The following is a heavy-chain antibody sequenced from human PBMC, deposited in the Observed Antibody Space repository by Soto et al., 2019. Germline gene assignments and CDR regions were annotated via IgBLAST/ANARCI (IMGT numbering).Heavy chain of an antibody. D-gene: IGHD3-22*01. J-gene: IGHJ4*02. CDR2: IIPVFQTA. V-gene: IGHV1-69*01. CDR1: GGLFSSYP. Sequence: QEQLVQSGAEVKKPGSSVKVSCKASGGLFSSYPISWVRQVLGQGLEWLGGIIPVFQTAYYTQRFQGRVTITADEPTNTAYMELSSLRSEDTAIYYCARGGSGYTWFNEFWGQGTLVTVSS. CDR3: ARGGSGYTWFNEF.